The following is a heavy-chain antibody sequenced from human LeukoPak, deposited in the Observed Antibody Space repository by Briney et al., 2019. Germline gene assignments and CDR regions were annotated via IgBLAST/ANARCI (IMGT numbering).Heavy chain of an antibody. CDR2: IWYDGSNK. D-gene: IGHD5-24*01. CDR3: AREIGDGSSDAFDI. V-gene: IGHV3-33*01. CDR1: GFTFSSYG. J-gene: IGHJ3*02. Sequence: GGSLRLSCAASGFTFSSYGMHWVRQAPGKGLEWVAVIWYDGSNKYYADSVKGRFTISRDNSKNTLYLQMNSPRAEDTAVYYCAREIGDGSSDAFDIWGQGTMVTVSS.